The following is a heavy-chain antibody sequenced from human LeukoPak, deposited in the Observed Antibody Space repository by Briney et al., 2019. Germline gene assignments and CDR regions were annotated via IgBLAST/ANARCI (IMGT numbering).Heavy chain of an antibody. CDR1: GFTVSSNY. V-gene: IGHV3-7*04. CDR3: ARVVTWFDP. CDR2: IKEDGSME. Sequence: GGSLRLSCAASGFTVSSNYMSWVRQAPGKGLEWVAHIKEDGSMESYVDSVKGRFTISRDNAKNSVYLQMNSLRAEDTAVYYCARVVTWFDPWGQGSVVTVSS. J-gene: IGHJ5*02.